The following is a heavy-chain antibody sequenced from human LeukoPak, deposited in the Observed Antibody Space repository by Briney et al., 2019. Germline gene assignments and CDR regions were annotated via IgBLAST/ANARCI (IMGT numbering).Heavy chain of an antibody. CDR3: ARDMTWQQLVYYCYYMDV. D-gene: IGHD6-13*01. V-gene: IGHV3-21*01. CDR1: GFTFSSYS. J-gene: IGHJ6*03. Sequence: GGSLRLSCAASGFTFSSYSMNWVHQAPGKGLEWVSSISSSSSYIYYADSVKGRFTISRDNAKNSLYLQMNSLRAEDTAVYYCARDMTWQQLVYYCYYMDVWGKGTTVTVSS. CDR2: ISSSSSYI.